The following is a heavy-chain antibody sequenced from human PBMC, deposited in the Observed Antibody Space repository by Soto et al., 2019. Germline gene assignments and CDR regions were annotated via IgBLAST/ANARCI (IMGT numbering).Heavy chain of an antibody. CDR1: GGTFSSYS. D-gene: IGHD1-26*01. CDR2: IIPIFGTA. J-gene: IGHJ4*02. CDR3: ARDGGRHSGGIDY. V-gene: IGHV1-69*01. Sequence: QVQLVQSGAEVKKPGSSVKVSCKASGGTFSSYSINWVRQAPGQGLEWMGEIIPIFGTANYAQKFQGRVTITADESTSTAYLELSSLRSEDTAVYYCARDGGRHSGGIDYWGQGTRVTVSS.